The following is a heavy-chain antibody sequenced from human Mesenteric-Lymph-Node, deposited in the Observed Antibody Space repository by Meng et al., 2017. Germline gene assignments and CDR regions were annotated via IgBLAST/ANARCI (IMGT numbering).Heavy chain of an antibody. V-gene: IGHV4-39*07. Sequence: GSLRLSCTVSGGSISSSSYYWGWIRQPPGKGLEWIGSIYYSGSTYYNPSLKSRVTISVDTSKNQFSLKVSSVTAADTAVYYCARGVLSPYNWFDPWGQGTLVTVSS. CDR3: ARGVLSPYNWFDP. D-gene: IGHD2-15*01. CDR2: IYYSGST. CDR1: GGSISSSSYY. J-gene: IGHJ5*02.